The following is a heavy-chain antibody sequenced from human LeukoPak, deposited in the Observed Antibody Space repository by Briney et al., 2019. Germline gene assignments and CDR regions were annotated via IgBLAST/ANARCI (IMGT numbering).Heavy chain of an antibody. CDR1: GFTVSSNY. CDR2: IYSGGST. V-gene: IGHV3-66*01. J-gene: IGHJ4*02. D-gene: IGHD4-17*01. CDR3: AIDTVTTFSPFDY. Sequence: GGSLRLSCAASGFTVSSNYMSWVRQAPGKGLEWVSVIYSGGSTYYADSVKGRFTISRDNSKNTLYLQMNSLRAEDTAVYYRAIDTVTTFSPFDYWGQGTLVTVSS.